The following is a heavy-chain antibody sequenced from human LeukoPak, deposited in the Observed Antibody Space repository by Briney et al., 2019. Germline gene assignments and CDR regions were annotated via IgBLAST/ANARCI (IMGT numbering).Heavy chain of an antibody. D-gene: IGHD3-16*01. CDR2: IYPGDSDT. V-gene: IGHV5-51*01. CDR1: GYSLTSYW. Sequence: GESLKISCKGSGYSLTSYWIGWVRQMPGKGLEWMGSIYPGDSDTRYSPSFQGQVTISADKSISTAYLQLSGLKASDTAMYFCARHQAMITSFDYGMDVWGQGTTVTVSS. CDR3: ARHQAMITSFDYGMDV. J-gene: IGHJ6*02.